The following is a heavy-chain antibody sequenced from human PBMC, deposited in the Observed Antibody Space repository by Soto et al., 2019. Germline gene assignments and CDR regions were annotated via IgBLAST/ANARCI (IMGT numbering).Heavy chain of an antibody. J-gene: IGHJ5*02. Sequence: PGESLKISCKGSGYSFSNWWIAWVRQMPGKGLEYMGIIYPSDSQTRYSPSFQGQVTISADKSISTAYLQWSSLKATDTANYYCSRHGCYGHYTSNYLDPWGQGTQVT. D-gene: IGHD4-17*01. CDR3: SRHGCYGHYTSNYLDP. CDR2: IYPSDSQT. V-gene: IGHV5-51*01. CDR1: GYSFSNWW.